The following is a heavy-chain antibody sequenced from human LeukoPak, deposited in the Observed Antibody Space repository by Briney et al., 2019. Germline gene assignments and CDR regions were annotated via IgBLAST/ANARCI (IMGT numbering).Heavy chain of an antibody. Sequence: PGGSLRLSCAASGFTFSTYWMSWVRQAPGKGLEWVASINQDGGEQYYVDSVKGRFTISRDNAKNSLYLQMNSLRAEDTAVFHCAGWGGYRYGTFDYWGQGTLVTVSS. CDR1: GFTFSTYW. CDR2: INQDGGEQ. D-gene: IGHD5-18*01. V-gene: IGHV3-7*01. J-gene: IGHJ4*02. CDR3: AGWGGYRYGTFDY.